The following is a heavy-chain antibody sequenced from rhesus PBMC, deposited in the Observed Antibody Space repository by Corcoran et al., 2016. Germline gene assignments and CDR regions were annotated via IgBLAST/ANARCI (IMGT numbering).Heavy chain of an antibody. D-gene: IGHD2-8*01. CDR1: GLSLTTSGMG. J-gene: IGHJ4*01. CDR2: IYWDDDK. Sequence: QVTLKESGPALVKPTQTLTLTCTFSGLSLTTSGMGVGWIRQPPGKALEWLARIYWDDDKPHSPSLKGRPTTARDPSKNQVVLTMTSMDPVDTATYYGARVGHCSGGVCYADYWGQGVLVTVSS. CDR3: ARVGHCSGGVCYADY. V-gene: IGHV2-174*01.